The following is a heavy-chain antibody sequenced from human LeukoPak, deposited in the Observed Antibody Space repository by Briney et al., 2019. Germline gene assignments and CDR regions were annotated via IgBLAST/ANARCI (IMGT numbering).Heavy chain of an antibody. CDR1: GFTFSSYW. CDR3: AKPEPTGYSSGWYIDY. D-gene: IGHD6-19*01. J-gene: IGHJ4*02. CDR2: IRYDGSNK. Sequence: GGSLRLSCAASGFTFSSYWMSWVRQAPGKGLEWVAFIRYDGSNKYYADSVKGRFTISRDNSKNTLYLQMNSLRAEDTAVYYCAKPEPTGYSSGWYIDYWGQGTLVTVSS. V-gene: IGHV3-30*02.